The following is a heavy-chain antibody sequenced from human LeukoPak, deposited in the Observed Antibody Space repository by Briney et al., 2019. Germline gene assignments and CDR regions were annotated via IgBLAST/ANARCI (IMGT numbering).Heavy chain of an antibody. CDR1: GGSISSYY. CDR2: IYYSGST. Sequence: SGTLSLTCTVSGGSISSYYWSWIRQPPGKGLEWIGYIYYSGSTNYNPSLKSRVTISVDTSKNQFSLKLSSVTAADTAVYYCARRHSSSWLYGMDVWGQGTTVTVSS. V-gene: IGHV4-59*08. CDR3: ARRHSSSWLYGMDV. J-gene: IGHJ6*02. D-gene: IGHD6-13*01.